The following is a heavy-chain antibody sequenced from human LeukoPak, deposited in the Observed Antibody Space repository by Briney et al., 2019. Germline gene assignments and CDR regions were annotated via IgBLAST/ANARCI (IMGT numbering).Heavy chain of an antibody. CDR2: INHSGST. D-gene: IGHD3-3*01. V-gene: IGHV4-34*01. CDR1: GGSFSGYY. J-gene: IGHJ4*02. CDR3: AGGLYDFWSGYYSPPLGY. Sequence: SETLYLTCAVYGGSFSGYYWSWIRQPPGQGLEWVGEINHSGSTNYNPSPKSRVTIPVDTSKNQFSLKLSTVTTSDTAVHSYAGGLYDFWSGYYSPPLGYSGQGTLVTVPS.